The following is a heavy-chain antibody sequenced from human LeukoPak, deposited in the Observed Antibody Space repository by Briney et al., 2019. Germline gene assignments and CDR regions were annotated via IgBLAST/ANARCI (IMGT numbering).Heavy chain of an antibody. D-gene: IGHD3-10*01. CDR1: GVTVSSIY. CDR3: ATLKGWYGEGCFDC. J-gene: IGHJ4*02. Sequence: GGSLRLSCAASGVTVSSIYMGWVRQAPGKGLDWVSVIYPDGRTYYTESVKGRFTISRDGSQNSLFLQMKSLRAEDTAVYYCATLKGWYGEGCFDCWGQGTLVTVSS. CDR2: IYPDGRT. V-gene: IGHV3-53*01.